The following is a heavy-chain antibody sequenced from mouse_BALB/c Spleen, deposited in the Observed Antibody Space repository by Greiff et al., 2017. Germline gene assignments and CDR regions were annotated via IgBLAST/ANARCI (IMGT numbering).Heavy chain of an antibody. Sequence: VQLVESGPGLVAPSQSLSTPCSVSGFSLTCFGVHWVRQPPGKGLEWLGVIWAGGSTNYNTALMCRLSIPKDNSKSQVFLKMNSLQAEDTAMYYCARGTHFTLMDYWGQGTSVTVSS. CDR1: GFSLTCFG. V-gene: IGHV2-9*02. J-gene: IGHJ4*01. D-gene: IGHD2-12*01. CDR3: ARGTHFTLMDY. CDR2: IWAGGST.